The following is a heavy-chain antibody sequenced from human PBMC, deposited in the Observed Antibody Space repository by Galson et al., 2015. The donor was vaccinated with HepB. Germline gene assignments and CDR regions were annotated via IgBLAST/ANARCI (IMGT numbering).Heavy chain of an antibody. J-gene: IGHJ4*02. Sequence: PALVKPTQTLTLTCTFSGFSLSTSGVGVGWIRQPPGKTLEWLALIYWDDDKRYSPSLKSRLTITKDTSKNQVVLTMTKMDPVDTATYYCAHGYTGYDLPGNFDYWGQGTLVTVSS. CDR1: GFSLSTSGVG. V-gene: IGHV2-5*02. CDR3: AHGYTGYDLPGNFDY. D-gene: IGHD5-12*01. CDR2: IYWDDDK.